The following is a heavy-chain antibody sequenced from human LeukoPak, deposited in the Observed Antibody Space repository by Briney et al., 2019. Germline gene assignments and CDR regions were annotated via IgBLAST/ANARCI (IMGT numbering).Heavy chain of an antibody. D-gene: IGHD2-15*01. V-gene: IGHV3-53*01. CDR2: IYGGGGT. CDR3: TRDLICSGGSCYSDY. J-gene: IGHJ4*02. CDR1: GFTVSGNY. Sequence: GGSLRLSCAASGFTVSGNYMSCVRQAPGKGLEWVSAIYGGGGTYYADSVKGRFTISRDNSKNTLYLQMNSLRAEDTAVYYCTRDLICSGGSCYSDYWGQGTLVTVSS.